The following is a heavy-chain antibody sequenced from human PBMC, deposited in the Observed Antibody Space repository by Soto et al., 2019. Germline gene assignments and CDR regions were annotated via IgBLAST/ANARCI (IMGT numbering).Heavy chain of an antibody. Sequence: QLQLQESGPGLVKPSETLSLTCTVSDGSISSSMFYWGWIRQSPGMGLEWIGTIYYSGKTYYNPSLKSRVTMSLDTSKNEFPLRVDSVTAADTGVYYCARHSAASPGQFYGMDVWGQGTTVTVSS. CDR2: IYYSGKT. J-gene: IGHJ6*02. V-gene: IGHV4-39*01. CDR3: ARHSAASPGQFYGMDV. CDR1: DGSISSSMFY.